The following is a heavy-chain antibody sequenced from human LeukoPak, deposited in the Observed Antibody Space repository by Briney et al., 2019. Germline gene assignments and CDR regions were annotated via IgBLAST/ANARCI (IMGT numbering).Heavy chain of an antibody. D-gene: IGHD6-19*01. J-gene: IGHJ4*02. CDR1: GGSLSSYY. V-gene: IGHV4-59*01. CDR3: ARAFVSSGVAWEYYFDY. Sequence: SETLSLTCTVSGGSLSSYYWSWIRQPPGKGLEWIGYIYYSGSTNYNPSLKSRVTISVDTSKNQFSLKLSSVTAADTAVYYCARAFVSSGVAWEYYFDYWGQGTLVTVSS. CDR2: IYYSGST.